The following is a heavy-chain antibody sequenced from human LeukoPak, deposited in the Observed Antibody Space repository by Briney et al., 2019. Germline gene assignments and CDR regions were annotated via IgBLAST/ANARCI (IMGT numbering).Heavy chain of an antibody. CDR2: INPNNGDS. J-gene: IGHJ1*01. Sequence: TSVQVSCNASGGTFSTYAISWVRQAAGQDLEWMGWINPNNGDSNFSQKFQGRVTMTRETSINTAYMEISGLMSDDTPLYFFARGSEWGKTVESFQNWGQGTLVSVFS. CDR3: ARGSEWGKTVESFQN. CDR1: GGTFSTYA. D-gene: IGHD1-14*01. V-gene: IGHV1-2*02.